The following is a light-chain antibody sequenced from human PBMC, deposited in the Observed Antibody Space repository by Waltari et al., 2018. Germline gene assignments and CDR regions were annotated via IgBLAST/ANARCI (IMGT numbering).Light chain of an antibody. J-gene: IGKJ1*01. CDR1: QSISSW. CDR2: KAS. Sequence: DIQMTQSPSTLSASVGDRVTITCRASQSISSWLAWYHQKPGKAPKLLIYKASSLESGVPSRFSGSGSGTEFTLTISSLQPDDFATYYCQQWETFGQGTKVEIK. CDR3: QQWET. V-gene: IGKV1-5*03.